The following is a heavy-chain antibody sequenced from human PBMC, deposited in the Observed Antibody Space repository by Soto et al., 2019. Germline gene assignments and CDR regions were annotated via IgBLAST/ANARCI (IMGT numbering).Heavy chain of an antibody. V-gene: IGHV3-64D*06. Sequence: PGGSLRLSCTASGFTFGDYAMHWVRQPPGKGLEYVSVISSNGGNTYYADSVKGRFTIARDNSKNTLYLQMSSLRAEDTAVYYCVKDREVRGVIPRLEYWGQGTLVTVSS. CDR3: VKDREVRGVIPRLEY. CDR1: GFTFGDYA. D-gene: IGHD3-10*01. J-gene: IGHJ4*02. CDR2: ISSNGGNT.